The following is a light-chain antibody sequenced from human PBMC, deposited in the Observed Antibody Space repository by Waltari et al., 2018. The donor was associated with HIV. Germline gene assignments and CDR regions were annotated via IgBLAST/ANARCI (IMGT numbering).Light chain of an antibody. CDR2: EVK. J-gene: IGLJ2*01. CDR1: SRDVSFFTY. CDR3: NSYTTSSTPVV. V-gene: IGLV2-14*01. Sequence: QSALTQPASVSGSLGQSITISCPGTSRDVSFFTYVPWYQLHPGKAPKLIIYEVKNRPSGVSNRFSGSKSGDTASLTISGLQAEDEADYYCNSYTTSSTPVVFGGGTKLTVL.